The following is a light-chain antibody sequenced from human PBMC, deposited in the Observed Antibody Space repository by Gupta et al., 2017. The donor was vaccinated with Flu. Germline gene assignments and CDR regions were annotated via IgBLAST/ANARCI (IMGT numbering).Light chain of an antibody. CDR1: SSDVGGYKY. CDR2: EVS. Sequence: QPAPTPPASVSGSPGQSTTISCTGTSSDVGGYKYVSWYQQPPGKAPKLMIYEVSNRPSGVSNRFSGSKSGNTASLTISGLQAEDEADYYCSSYTSSSSTHVVFGGGTKLTVL. V-gene: IGLV2-14*01. J-gene: IGLJ2*01. CDR3: SSYTSSSSTHVV.